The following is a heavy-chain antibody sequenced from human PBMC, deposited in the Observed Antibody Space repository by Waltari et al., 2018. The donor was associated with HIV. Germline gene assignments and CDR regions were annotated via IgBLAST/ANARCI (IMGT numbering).Heavy chain of an antibody. CDR2: ISSTSNTI. V-gene: IGHV3-48*04. CDR1: GLTVSGYS. J-gene: IGHJ6*02. CDR3: AKEVVALPHYYYYGLDV. D-gene: IGHD2-15*01. Sequence: EVQLVESGGGLVQRGGYLRLPWAASGLTVSGYSMKWVRQAPGKGLEWVSYISSTSNTIYYADSVKGRFTVSRDNAKNSLSLQMNSLRAEDTAVYFCAKEVVALPHYYYYGLDVWGQGTTVTVSS.